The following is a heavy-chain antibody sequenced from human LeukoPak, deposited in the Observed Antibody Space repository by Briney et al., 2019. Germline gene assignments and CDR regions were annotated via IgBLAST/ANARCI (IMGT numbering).Heavy chain of an antibody. D-gene: IGHD2-21*02. J-gene: IGHJ4*02. CDR1: GGTFSSYA. Sequence: ASVKVSCKASGGTFSSYAISWVRQAPGQGLEWMGGIIPIFGTANYAQKFQGRVTITADESTSTAYMELSSLRSEDTAVYYCASLYCGGDCPLGWGQGTLVTVSS. CDR2: IIPIFGTA. CDR3: ASLYCGGDCPLG. V-gene: IGHV1-69*13.